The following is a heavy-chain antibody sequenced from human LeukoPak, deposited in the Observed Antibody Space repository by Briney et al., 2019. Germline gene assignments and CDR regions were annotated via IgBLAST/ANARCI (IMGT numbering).Heavy chain of an antibody. J-gene: IGHJ4*02. Sequence: SETLSLTCTVSGYSISSGYYWGWIRQPPGKGLEWIGSIYHSGSTYYNPSLKSRVTISVDTSKNQFSLKLSSVTAADTAVYYCARVLGYCSGGSCYGYFDYWGQGTLVTVSS. D-gene: IGHD2-15*01. V-gene: IGHV4-38-2*02. CDR3: ARVLGYCSGGSCYGYFDY. CDR2: IYHSGST. CDR1: GYSISSGYY.